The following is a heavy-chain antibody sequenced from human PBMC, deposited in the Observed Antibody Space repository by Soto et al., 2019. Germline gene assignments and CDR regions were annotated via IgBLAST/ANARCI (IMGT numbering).Heavy chain of an antibody. V-gene: IGHV3-74*01. D-gene: IGHD5-12*01. J-gene: IGHJ4*02. CDR1: GFSFIGFW. CDR2: MFTDVSTT. Sequence: AGGSLRLSCAASGFSFIGFWMHWVRQAPGKGLVWVSRMFTDVSTTYYADSVKGRFTISRDNAKSTLYLQMNSLRDEDTAVYYCVRGNTGYGNFDSWGQGTLVTVSS. CDR3: VRGNTGYGNFDS.